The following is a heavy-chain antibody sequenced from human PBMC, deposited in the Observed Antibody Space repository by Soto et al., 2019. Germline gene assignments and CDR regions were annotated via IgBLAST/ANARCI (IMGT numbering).Heavy chain of an antibody. CDR3: ARDRTYSSSWRLDNFDY. CDR1: GGTFSSYA. V-gene: IGHV1-69*13. J-gene: IGHJ4*02. Sequence: GASVKVSCKASGGTFSSYAISWVRQAPGQGLERMGGIIPIFGTANYAQKFQGRVTITADESTSTAYMELSSLRSEDTAVYYCARDRTYSSSWRLDNFDYWGQGTLVTVSS. CDR2: IIPIFGTA. D-gene: IGHD6-13*01.